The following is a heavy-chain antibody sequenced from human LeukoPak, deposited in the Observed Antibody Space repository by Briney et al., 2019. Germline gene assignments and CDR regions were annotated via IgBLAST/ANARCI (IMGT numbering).Heavy chain of an antibody. J-gene: IGHJ4*02. CDR1: GGTFSSYA. D-gene: IGHD3-22*01. CDR2: IIPIFGIA. Sequence: SVKVSCKASGGTFSSYAISWVRQAPGQGLEWMGRIIPIFGIANYAQKFQGRVTITADKSTSTAYMELSSLRSEDTAVYYWAREYYYDSSGYIDYWGQGTLVTVSS. CDR3: AREYYYDSSGYIDY. V-gene: IGHV1-69*04.